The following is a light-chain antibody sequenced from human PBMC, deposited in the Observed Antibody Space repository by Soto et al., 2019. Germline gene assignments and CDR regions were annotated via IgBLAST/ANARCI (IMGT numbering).Light chain of an antibody. CDR1: ISDVGGHNY. CDR3: SPYTSSRSPVG. V-gene: IGLV2-14*01. CDR2: DVS. J-gene: IGLJ2*01. Sequence: QSALTQPASVSGSPGQSITISCTGTISDVGGHNYVSWYQQHPGKAPKLMIYDVSNRPSGVSNRFSGSKSGNTASLNNSGLPAEDGAKYYCSPYTSSRSPVGLGGRTKLTVL.